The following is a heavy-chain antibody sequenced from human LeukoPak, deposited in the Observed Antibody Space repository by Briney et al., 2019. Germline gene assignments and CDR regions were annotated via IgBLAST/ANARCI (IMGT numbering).Heavy chain of an antibody. V-gene: IGHV1-18*01. CDR1: GYTFTSYG. CDR2: ISGYNGNT. Sequence: ASVKVSCKASGYTFTSYGITWVRQAPGQGLEWMGWISGYNGNTDYVQKLQGRVTMTRDTSTSTAYMELRSLRSGDTAVYYCARDLLLPGAVAGYWGQGTLVTVSS. J-gene: IGHJ4*02. CDR3: ARDLLLPGAVAGY. D-gene: IGHD6-19*01.